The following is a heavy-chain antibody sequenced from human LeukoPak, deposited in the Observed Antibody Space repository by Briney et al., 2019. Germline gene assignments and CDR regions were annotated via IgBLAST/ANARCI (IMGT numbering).Heavy chain of an antibody. J-gene: IGHJ4*02. CDR1: GYSISSGYY. CDR3: ARTYCTTTGCYVNS. Sequence: SETLSLTCAVSGYSISSGYYWGWIRQPPGTGLEWIGSIYHSGSTYYNPSLKSRVTISVDTSKNQFSLKLRSVSAADTAVYYCARTYCTTTGCYVNSWGQGTLVTVSS. V-gene: IGHV4-38-2*01. D-gene: IGHD2-2*01. CDR2: IYHSGST.